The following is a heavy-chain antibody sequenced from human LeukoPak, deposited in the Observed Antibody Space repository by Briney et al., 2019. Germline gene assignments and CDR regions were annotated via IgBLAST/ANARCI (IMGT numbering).Heavy chain of an antibody. CDR3: ARGRGYYFGSGSYLGD. V-gene: IGHV4-59*01. D-gene: IGHD3-10*01. CDR1: GGSISTYY. CDR2: IYYSGST. Sequence: SETLSLTCTVSGGSISTYYWSWIRQPPGKGLEWIGYIYYSGSTNYNPSLKSRVTISVDTSKNQFSLKLSSVTAADAAVYYCARGRGYYFGSGSYLGDWGQGTLVTVSS. J-gene: IGHJ4*02.